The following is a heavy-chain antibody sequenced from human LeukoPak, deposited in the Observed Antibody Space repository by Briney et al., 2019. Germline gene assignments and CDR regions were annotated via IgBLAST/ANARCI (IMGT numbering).Heavy chain of an antibody. Sequence: KPSGTLSLTCAVSGGSISSSNWWSWVRQPPGKGLEWIGEIYHSGSTNYNPSLKSRVTISVDTSKNQFSLKLSSVTAADTAVYYCARSPLYDSSGYSFDYWGQGTLVTVSS. D-gene: IGHD3-22*01. CDR3: ARSPLYDSSGYSFDY. V-gene: IGHV4-4*02. J-gene: IGHJ4*02. CDR1: GGSISSSNW. CDR2: IYHSGST.